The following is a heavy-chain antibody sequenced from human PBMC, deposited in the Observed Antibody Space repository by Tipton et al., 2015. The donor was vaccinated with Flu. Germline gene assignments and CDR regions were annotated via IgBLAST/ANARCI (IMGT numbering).Heavy chain of an antibody. D-gene: IGHD6-19*01. Sequence: TLSLTCTVSGDSMRRDYFWGWIRQPPGKGLEWIGSISHTGTTNYNPSLRSRVTISVDTSKNQFSLRLTSVTAADTAVYYCARDRWEYASGFDPWGQGTPVTVSP. CDR1: GDSMRRDYF. CDR2: ISHTGTT. V-gene: IGHV4-38-2*02. CDR3: ARDRWEYASGFDP. J-gene: IGHJ5*02.